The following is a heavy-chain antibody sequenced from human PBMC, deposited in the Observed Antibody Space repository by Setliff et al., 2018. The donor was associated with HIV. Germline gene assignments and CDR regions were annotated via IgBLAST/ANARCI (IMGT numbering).Heavy chain of an antibody. CDR1: GFTFSPYA. J-gene: IGHJ4*02. V-gene: IGHV3-33*01. D-gene: IGHD3-10*01. Sequence: GSLRLSCATSGFTFSPYAIHWVRQAPGMGLEWVAMIWADEITKFYADSVKGRFTISRDNSKNTMYLQMNTLRVEDTAVYYCAREFEDLSGAYWGQGTLVTVSS. CDR3: AREFEDLSGAY. CDR2: IWADEITK.